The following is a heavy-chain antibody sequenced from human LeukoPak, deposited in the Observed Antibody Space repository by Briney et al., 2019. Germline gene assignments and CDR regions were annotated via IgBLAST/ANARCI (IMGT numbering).Heavy chain of an antibody. CDR3: ARAEEDTYYYGSGSRGGWFDP. CDR1: GYTFTGYY. V-gene: IGHV1-2*02. J-gene: IGHJ5*02. CDR2: INPNSGGT. D-gene: IGHD3-10*01. Sequence: ASVKVSCKASGYTFTGYYMQWVRQAPGQGLEWMGWINPNSGGTNYAQKFQGRATMTRDTSISTAYMELSRLRSDDTAVYYCARAEEDTYYYGSGSRGGWFDPWGQGTLVTVSS.